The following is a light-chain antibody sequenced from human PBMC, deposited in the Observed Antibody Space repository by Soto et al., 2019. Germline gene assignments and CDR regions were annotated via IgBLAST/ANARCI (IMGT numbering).Light chain of an antibody. CDR1: QSVSNN. CDR3: QQQNRWSRT. Sequence: IVMTQSPPTLSVCPRERDNLSCRASQSVSNNVAGCHQKPAEAPRLLIYGAATRATGIPARFIGSRSWTEYTLPISSLQSEEDAVEYCQQQNRWSRTFGQGTKVDI. CDR2: GAA. J-gene: IGKJ1*01. V-gene: IGKV3-15*01.